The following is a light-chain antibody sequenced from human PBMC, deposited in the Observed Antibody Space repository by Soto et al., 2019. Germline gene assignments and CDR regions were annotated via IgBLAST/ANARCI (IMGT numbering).Light chain of an antibody. J-gene: IGLJ2*01. CDR2: DVN. Sequence: QSALTQPPSVSGSPGQSVTISCTGTSSDVGRYNHVSWYQQPPGTAPKLMIYDVNNRPSGVPDRFSGSKSGNTASLTISGLQAEDAADYYCSSHTGSSTVVVFGGGTKLTVL. V-gene: IGLV2-18*02. CDR3: SSHTGSSTVVV. CDR1: SSDVGRYNH.